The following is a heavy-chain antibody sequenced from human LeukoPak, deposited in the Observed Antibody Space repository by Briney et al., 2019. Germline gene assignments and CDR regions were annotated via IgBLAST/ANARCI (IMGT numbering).Heavy chain of an antibody. Sequence: GGSLRLSCAASEFTFSTYSMNWVRQTPGKGLEWVSIISSSSDDIHYADSVKGRFTISRDNSKNTLYLQMNSLRAEDTAVYYCAKSGYNRFDYWGQGTLVTVSS. CDR1: EFTFSTYS. J-gene: IGHJ4*02. V-gene: IGHV3-21*04. CDR2: ISSSSDDI. D-gene: IGHD5-24*01. CDR3: AKSGYNRFDY.